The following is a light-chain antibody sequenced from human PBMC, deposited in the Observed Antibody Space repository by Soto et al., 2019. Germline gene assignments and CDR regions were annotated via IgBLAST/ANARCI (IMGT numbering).Light chain of an antibody. CDR1: QSVSYN. CDR3: QHYNNWSRT. J-gene: IGKJ1*01. CDR2: GAS. Sequence: EIVMTQSPATLSVSPGERATLSCRASQSVSYNLAWYQQRPGQAPRLLIYGASTRATGIPARFSGSGSGTEFTLTISSLQSEDFAVYYCQHYNNWSRTFGQGTKVEIK. V-gene: IGKV3-15*01.